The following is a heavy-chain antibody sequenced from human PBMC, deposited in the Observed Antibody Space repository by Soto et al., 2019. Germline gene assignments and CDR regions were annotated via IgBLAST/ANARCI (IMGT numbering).Heavy chain of an antibody. CDR2: IYYSGTT. V-gene: IGHV4-31*03. D-gene: IGHD2-2*01. CDR3: AVSGYCRNTSCYFYYYCGLDV. J-gene: IGHJ6*02. CDR1: GDSISSGSYY. Sequence: PSETLSLTCSVSGDSISSGSYYWSWIRQHPGKGLEWIGYIYYSGTTYYNLSLKSRVTISVETSENQFSLKLSSVTAADTAVYYCAVSGYCRNTSCYFYYYCGLDVWGQGTTVTVSS.